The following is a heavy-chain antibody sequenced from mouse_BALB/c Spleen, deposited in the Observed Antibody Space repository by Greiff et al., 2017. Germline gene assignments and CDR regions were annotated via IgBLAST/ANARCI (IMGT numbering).Heavy chain of an antibody. Sequence: VQLHQSGPELVKPGASVKVSCRASGYSFPDYKLSWVKRSLGKALEWIGYIDPSNGGTSYNHKFRGKATLTVDKSSSTAFMHLTSLTSEDSAVYYCARRWYPYAMDYWGQGTSVTVSS. J-gene: IGHJ4*01. CDR2: IDPSNGGT. V-gene: IGHV1S135*01. D-gene: IGHD1-1*02. CDR1: GYSFPDYK. CDR3: ARRWYPYAMDY.